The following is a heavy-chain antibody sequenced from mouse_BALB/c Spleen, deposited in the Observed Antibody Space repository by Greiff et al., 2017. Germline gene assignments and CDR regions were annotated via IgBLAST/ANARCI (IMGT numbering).Heavy chain of an antibody. D-gene: IGHD2-2*01. CDR1: GYAFSSSW. CDR2: IYPGDGDT. J-gene: IGHJ3*01. Sequence: VQLQQSGPELVKPGASVKISCKASGYAFSSSWMNWVKQRPGQGLEWIGRIYPGDGDTNYNGKFKGKATLTADKSSSTAYMQLSSLTSVDSAVYFCARGGYDWGFAYWGQGTLVTVSA. CDR3: ARGGYDWGFAY. V-gene: IGHV1-82*01.